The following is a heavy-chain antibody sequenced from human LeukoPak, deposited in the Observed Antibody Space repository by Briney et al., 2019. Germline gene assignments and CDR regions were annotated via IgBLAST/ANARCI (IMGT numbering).Heavy chain of an antibody. CDR1: GGSISSSSYY. J-gene: IGHJ4*02. Sequence: SETLSLTCTVSGGSISSSSYYWGWIRQPPGKGLEWIGSIYYSGSTYYNPSLKSRVTISVDTSKNQFSLKLSSVTAADTAVYYCARRGIAAADLSSDLDWGQGTLVTVSS. V-gene: IGHV4-39*01. CDR3: ARRGIAAADLSSDLD. D-gene: IGHD6-13*01. CDR2: IYYSGST.